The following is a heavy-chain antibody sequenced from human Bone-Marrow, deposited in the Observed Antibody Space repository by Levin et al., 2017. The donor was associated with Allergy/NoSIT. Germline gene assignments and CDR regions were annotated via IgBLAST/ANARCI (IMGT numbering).Heavy chain of an antibody. Sequence: GGSLRLSCVVSGLTFRNFGMHWVRQAPGKGLEWVAVISYDGGIKKYVDSVEGRFTISSDNSKNTVYLQMNSLRPEDTAVYYCAKDNTKYDFWSVLGNWFDPWGQGTLVTVSS. CDR2: ISYDGGIK. V-gene: IGHV3-30*18. J-gene: IGHJ5*02. CDR3: AKDNTKYDFWSVLGNWFDP. CDR1: GLTFRNFG. D-gene: IGHD3-3*01.